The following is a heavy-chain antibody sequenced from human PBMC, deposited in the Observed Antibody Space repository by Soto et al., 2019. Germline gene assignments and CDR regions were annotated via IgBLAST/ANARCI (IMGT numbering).Heavy chain of an antibody. Sequence: ASVKVSCKASGYTFTGYYMHWVRQAPGEGLEWMGWINPNSGGTNYAQKFQGRVTMTRDTSISTAYMELSSLRSEDTAVYYCARSYYYDSSAQAAFDIWGQGTMVTVSS. CDR2: INPNSGGT. D-gene: IGHD3-22*01. V-gene: IGHV1-2*02. J-gene: IGHJ3*02. CDR1: GYTFTGYY. CDR3: ARSYYYDSSAQAAFDI.